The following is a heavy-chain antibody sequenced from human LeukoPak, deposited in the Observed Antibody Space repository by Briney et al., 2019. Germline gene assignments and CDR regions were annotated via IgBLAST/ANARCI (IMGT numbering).Heavy chain of an antibody. Sequence: PSGTLSLTCTVSGASLSGSGYYWGGIRPPPGEGVGWIGNIYDSGSTYYNASHQSRVTISIATTKHQFPQRLTSVTAADTAMYYCAKSGGYGLIHSGGQGTLVTVSS. D-gene: IGHD1-26*01. CDR1: GASLSGSGYY. V-gene: IGHV4-39*01. J-gene: IGHJ5*01. CDR2: IYDSGST. CDR3: AKSGGYGLIHS.